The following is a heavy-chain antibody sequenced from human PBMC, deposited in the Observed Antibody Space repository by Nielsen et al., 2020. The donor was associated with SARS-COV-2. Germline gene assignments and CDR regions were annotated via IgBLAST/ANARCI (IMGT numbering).Heavy chain of an antibody. CDR3: ARVKLGSDFWSGYFDI. CDR2: TIQSGGS. J-gene: IGHJ4*02. V-gene: IGHV4-34*12. Sequence: SETLSLTCAVYGGSFSGYYWSWIRQPPGKGLEWIGYTIQSGGSYNNPSLVSRVTISVDRSKNQFSLNLDSVTAADTAVYFCARVKLGSDFWSGYFDIWGQGILVTVSS. CDR1: GGSFSGYY. D-gene: IGHD3-3*01.